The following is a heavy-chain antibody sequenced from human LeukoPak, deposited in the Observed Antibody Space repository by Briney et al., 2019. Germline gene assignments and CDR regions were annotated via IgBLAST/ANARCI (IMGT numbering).Heavy chain of an antibody. Sequence: GGSLRLSCAAAGFNFNDYGIHWVRQAPGKGLEWAAFIRYDGGEKYYLDSVKGRFTISRDNSENTLYLQMSALRAEDTALYYCYGIHLGDSFDIWGRGTMVIVFS. J-gene: IGHJ3*02. CDR2: IRYDGGEK. CDR3: YGIHLGDSFDI. V-gene: IGHV3-30*02. D-gene: IGHD3-16*01. CDR1: GFNFNDYG.